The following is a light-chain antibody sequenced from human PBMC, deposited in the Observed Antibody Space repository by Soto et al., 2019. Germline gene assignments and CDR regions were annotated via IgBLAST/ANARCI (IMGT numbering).Light chain of an antibody. CDR1: SGHNSYA. CDR2: LNSDGSH. CDR3: QTWGTAIHDVV. J-gene: IGLJ2*01. V-gene: IGLV4-69*01. Sequence: QSVLTKSPSASASLGASVKLTCTLSSGHNSYAIAWHQQQPDKGPRYLMKLNSDGSHSKGDGIPDRFSGSSSGTERHLTISSLQSEDEADYYCQTWGTAIHDVVFGGGTKLTVL.